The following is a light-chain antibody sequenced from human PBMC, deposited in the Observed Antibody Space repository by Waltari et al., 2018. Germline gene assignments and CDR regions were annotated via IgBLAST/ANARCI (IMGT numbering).Light chain of an antibody. J-gene: IGKJ4*01. CDR2: DAS. CDR1: QSVGTY. Sequence: EIVLTQSPAVLSFSPGERATLPCRASQSVGTYLAWYQQRPGQSPILLIYDASYRATGIPARFSGSGSETDFTLTISSLQPEDFAVYYCQQRRNWPLTFGGGTRVQI. V-gene: IGKV3-11*01. CDR3: QQRRNWPLT.